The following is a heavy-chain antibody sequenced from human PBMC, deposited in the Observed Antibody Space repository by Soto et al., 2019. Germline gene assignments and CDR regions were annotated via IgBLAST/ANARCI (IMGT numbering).Heavy chain of an antibody. J-gene: IGHJ6*02. CDR3: ARDSFRMQQLVGVGYYYYGMDV. Sequence: ASVKVSCKASGYTFTGYYMHWVRQAPGQGLEWMGWINPNSGGTNYAQKFQGWVTMTRDTSISTAYMELSRLRSDDTAVYYCARDSFRMQQLVGVGYYYYGMDVWGQGTTVTVS. D-gene: IGHD6-13*01. CDR2: INPNSGGT. V-gene: IGHV1-2*04. CDR1: GYTFTGYY.